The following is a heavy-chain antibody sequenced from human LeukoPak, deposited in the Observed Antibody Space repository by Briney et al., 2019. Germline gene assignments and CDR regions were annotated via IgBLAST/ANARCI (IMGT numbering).Heavy chain of an antibody. J-gene: IGHJ3*02. CDR3: ARDYRSGWPKHRSSWDNVFEI. V-gene: IGHV3-53*01. Sequence: GGSLRLSCAASGFTVSSNYMSWVRQAPGKGLEWVSVIYSGGSTYYADSVKGRFTISRDNSKNTLYLQMNSLRAEDTAGYYCARDYRSGWPKHRSSWDNVFEIWGQGTMVTVSS. CDR1: GFTVSSNY. CDR2: IYSGGST. D-gene: IGHD6-13*01.